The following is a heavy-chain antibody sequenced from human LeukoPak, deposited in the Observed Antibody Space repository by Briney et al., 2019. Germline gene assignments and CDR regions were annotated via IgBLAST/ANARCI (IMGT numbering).Heavy chain of an antibody. Sequence: GGSLRLSCAASGFTFSDYYMSWIRQAPGKGLEWVSYISRGGSSTYYADSVKGRFTISRDNAKNSLYLQMNSLRAEDTAVYYCARNILAVAGTPDYWGQGTLVTVSS. CDR3: ARNILAVAGTPDY. CDR1: GFTFSDYY. D-gene: IGHD6-19*01. CDR2: ISRGGSST. V-gene: IGHV3-11*04. J-gene: IGHJ4*02.